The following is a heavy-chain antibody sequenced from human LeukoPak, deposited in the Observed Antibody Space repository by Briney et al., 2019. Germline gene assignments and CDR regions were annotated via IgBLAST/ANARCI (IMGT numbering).Heavy chain of an antibody. V-gene: IGHV3-7*01. D-gene: IGHD6-13*01. CDR2: IKQDGSEK. CDR1: GFTFSSYW. J-gene: IGHJ3*02. CDR3: ARFINPGIAAAGTSGAFDI. Sequence: PGGSLRLSCAASGFTFSSYWMSWVRQAPGKGLEWVANIKQDGSEKYYVDSVKGRFTISRDNAKNSLYLQMNSLRAEDTAVYYCARFINPGIAAAGTSGAFDIWGQGTMVTVSS.